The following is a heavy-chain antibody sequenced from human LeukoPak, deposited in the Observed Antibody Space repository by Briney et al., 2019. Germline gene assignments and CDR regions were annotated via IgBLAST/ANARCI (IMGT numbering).Heavy chain of an antibody. Sequence: GGSLRLSCAVSGFTFNNAWMNWVRQAPGKGLEWVGRIKRKIEAEATDYAAPVKGRFTISRDDSRSTLYLQMNSLKSEDTAVYYCTTLSFVWFGDDYWGQGTLVTVS. CDR2: IKRKIEAEAT. V-gene: IGHV3-15*01. CDR1: GFTFNNAW. J-gene: IGHJ4*02. CDR3: TTLSFVWFGDDY. D-gene: IGHD3-10*01.